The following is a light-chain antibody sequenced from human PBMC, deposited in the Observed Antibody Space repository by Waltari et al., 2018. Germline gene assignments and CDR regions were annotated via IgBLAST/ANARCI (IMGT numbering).Light chain of an antibody. V-gene: IGLV3-21*04. CDR1: DIGTNS. J-gene: IGLJ2*01. CDR2: YDS. Sequence: SYVLTQPSSVSVAPGETARISCGGDDIGTNSLHWFQQKPGQAPLLVIYYDSDRPSGIPERFSGSNSGNTATLTISRVEAADEADYFCQVWHSSSKHVVFGGGTKLTVL. CDR3: QVWHSSSKHVV.